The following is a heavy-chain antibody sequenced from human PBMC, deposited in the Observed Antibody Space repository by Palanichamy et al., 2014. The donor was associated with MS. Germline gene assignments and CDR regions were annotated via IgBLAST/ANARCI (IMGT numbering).Heavy chain of an antibody. CDR1: GFSFSSYA. CDR2: LSHAGNTK. D-gene: IGHD6-19*01. V-gene: IGHV3-30*18. J-gene: IGHJ4*02. CDR3: AKGGLPQRLSRYYFDP. Sequence: QVQLVEVWGRRGPAWRSLRLSCAASGFSFSSYAMHWIRQAPGKGLEWVAVLSHAGNTKYYGESVNGRFAISRDLSENTVYLQMNSLRVEDTAVYYCAKGGLPQRLSRYYFDPWGQGTLVTVSS.